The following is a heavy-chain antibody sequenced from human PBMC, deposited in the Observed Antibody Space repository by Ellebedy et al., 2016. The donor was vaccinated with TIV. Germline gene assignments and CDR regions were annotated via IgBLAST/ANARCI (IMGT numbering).Heavy chain of an antibody. D-gene: IGHD2-15*01. CDR1: GRSFSGYY. Sequence: SETLSLXXAVYGRSFSGYYSSWIRQPPGKWLEWIAEINHSGNTNYNTSLKSRVTISVDTSKNQVSLKLNSVSAADTAVYYCARTLCSGGACVLSYFDSWGQGTLVTVSS. J-gene: IGHJ4*02. CDR2: INHSGNT. CDR3: ARTLCSGGACVLSYFDS. V-gene: IGHV4-34*01.